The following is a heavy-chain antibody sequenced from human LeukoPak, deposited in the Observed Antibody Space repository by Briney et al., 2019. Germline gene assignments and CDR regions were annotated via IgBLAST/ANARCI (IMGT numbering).Heavy chain of an antibody. Sequence: SETLSLTCAVYGGSFSGYYWSWIRQPPGKGLEWIGEINHSGSTNYNPSLKSRVTISVDTSKNQFSLKLSSVTAADTAVYYCARVLVGAFDYWGQGTLVTVSS. V-gene: IGHV4-34*01. CDR1: GGSFSGYY. CDR3: ARVLVGAFDY. J-gene: IGHJ4*02. CDR2: INHSGST. D-gene: IGHD1-26*01.